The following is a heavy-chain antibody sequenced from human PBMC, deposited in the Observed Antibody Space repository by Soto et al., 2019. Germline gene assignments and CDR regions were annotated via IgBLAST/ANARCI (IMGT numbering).Heavy chain of an antibody. CDR2: IIPIFGTA. CDR1: GGTFSSYF. CDR3: ARDGGRHSGGIDY. J-gene: IGHJ4*02. D-gene: IGHD1-26*01. Sequence: QVQLVQSGAEVKKPGSSVKVSCKASGGTFSSYFINWVRQAPGQGLEWMGEIIPIFGTANYAQKFQGRVTITADESTSTAYLELSSLRSEDTAVYYCARDGGRHSGGIDYWGQGTLVTVSS. V-gene: IGHV1-69*01.